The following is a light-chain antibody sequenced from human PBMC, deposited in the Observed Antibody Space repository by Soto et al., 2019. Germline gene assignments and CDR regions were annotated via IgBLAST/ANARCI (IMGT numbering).Light chain of an antibody. CDR3: QQYYGTPYT. Sequence: DIVMTQSPDSLAVSLGERATINCKSSQSVLYSSNNQNYLVWYQQKPGQPPKLLINWASTRASGVPDRFSGSGSGTDFTLTISSLQAEDVAVYYCQQYYGTPYTFGQGTKLEIK. CDR2: WAS. J-gene: IGKJ2*01. V-gene: IGKV4-1*01. CDR1: QSVLYSSNNQNY.